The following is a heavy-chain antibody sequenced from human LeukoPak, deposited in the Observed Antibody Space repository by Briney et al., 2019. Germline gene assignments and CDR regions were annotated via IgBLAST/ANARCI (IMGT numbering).Heavy chain of an antibody. J-gene: IGHJ6*03. Sequence: PSETLSLTCAVYGGSFSGYYWSWIRQPPGKGLEWIGEINHSGSTNYNPSLKSRVTISVDTSKNQFSLKLSSVTAADTAVYYCARGRSKAAGAYYYYYYYMDVWGKGTTVTVSS. CDR1: GGSFSGYY. D-gene: IGHD6-13*01. CDR3: ARGRSKAAGAYYYYYYYMDV. CDR2: INHSGST. V-gene: IGHV4-34*01.